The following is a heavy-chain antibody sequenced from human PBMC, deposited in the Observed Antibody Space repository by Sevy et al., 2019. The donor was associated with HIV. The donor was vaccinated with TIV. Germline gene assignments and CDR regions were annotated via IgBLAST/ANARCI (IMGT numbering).Heavy chain of an antibody. V-gene: IGHV3-23*01. CDR3: ARDLTSS. J-gene: IGHJ5*02. D-gene: IGHD3-10*01. CDR1: GVSLNSYV. CDR2: IKTTGTGP. Sequence: GGSLRLSCAASGVSLNSYVMKWVRQAPGKGLEGVASIKTTGTGPYYTDSVRGRFTVARDNSKDTLNAQMNSLRFEDTAMYYGARDLTSSWGQGTLVTVSS.